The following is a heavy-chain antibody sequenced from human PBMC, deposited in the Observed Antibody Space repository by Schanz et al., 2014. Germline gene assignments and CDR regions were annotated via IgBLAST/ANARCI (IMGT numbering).Heavy chain of an antibody. CDR2: IIPVLNIA. CDR3: TRGGYSYALSAFDI. D-gene: IGHD5-18*01. J-gene: IGHJ3*02. CDR1: GGTFSSYT. Sequence: QLQLVQSGAEVKKPGSSVKVSCKLSGGTFSSYTISWMRQAPGQGLEWMGKIIPVLNIATYAQRFQGRVSITADTSTNTAYMELSSLTSEDTAVHYCTRGGYSYALSAFDIWGQGTMVTVSS. V-gene: IGHV1-69*02.